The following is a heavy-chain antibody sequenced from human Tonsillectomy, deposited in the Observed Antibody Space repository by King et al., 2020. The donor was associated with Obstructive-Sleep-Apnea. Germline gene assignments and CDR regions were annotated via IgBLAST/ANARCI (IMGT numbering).Heavy chain of an antibody. CDR3: STDTYDYVWGTYRPRTIFDY. CDR1: GFTFSNAW. Sequence: EVQLVESGGGLVKPGGSLRLSCAASGFTFSNAWISWVRQAPGKGLEWVGRIKSKADGGTTDYAAPVKGKFTISRDDSENTLFLQMNSLKTEDTAVYYCSTDTYDYVWGTYRPRTIFDYWGQGTLVTVSS. D-gene: IGHD3-16*02. V-gene: IGHV3-15*01. CDR2: IKSKADGGTT. J-gene: IGHJ4*02.